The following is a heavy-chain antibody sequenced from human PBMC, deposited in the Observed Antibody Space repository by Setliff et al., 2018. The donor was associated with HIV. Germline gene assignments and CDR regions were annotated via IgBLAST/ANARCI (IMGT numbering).Heavy chain of an antibody. V-gene: IGHV1-3*01. CDR1: GYIFKSYD. J-gene: IGHJ4*02. Sequence: ASVKVSCKTSGYIFKSYDINWVRQAPGQRPEWMARINAGNGNREYSPKFQGRVTITADTSASTMYMELSSLRSEDTAVYYCARVGNNRLQFFDHWGQGTLVTVS. CDR3: ARVGNNRLQFFDH. CDR2: INAGNGNR. D-gene: IGHD5-12*01.